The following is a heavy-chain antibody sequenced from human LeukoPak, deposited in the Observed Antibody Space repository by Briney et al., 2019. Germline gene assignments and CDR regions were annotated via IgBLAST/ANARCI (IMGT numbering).Heavy chain of an antibody. D-gene: IGHD3-10*01. Sequence: ASVKVSCTASGYTFTSYDINWVRQATGQGLEWMGWMNPNSGNTGYAQKFQGRVTMTRNTSISTAYMELSSLRSEDTAVYYCASGLWFGELFSDYWGQGTLVTVSS. V-gene: IGHV1-8*01. J-gene: IGHJ4*02. CDR1: GYTFTSYD. CDR3: ASGLWFGELFSDY. CDR2: MNPNSGNT.